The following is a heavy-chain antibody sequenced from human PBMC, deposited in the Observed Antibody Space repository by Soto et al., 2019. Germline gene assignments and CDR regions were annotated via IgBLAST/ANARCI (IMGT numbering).Heavy chain of an antibody. CDR1: GFTFSSYA. J-gene: IGHJ4*02. Sequence: GSLRLSCAASGFTFSSYAMHWVRQAPGKGLEWVAVISYDGSNKYYADSVKGRFTISRDNSKNTLYLQMNSLRAEDTAVYYCARELNYYDSSGYHSTEGAHWGQGTLVTVSS. CDR2: ISYDGSNK. V-gene: IGHV3-30-3*01. CDR3: ARELNYYDSSGYHSTEGAH. D-gene: IGHD3-22*01.